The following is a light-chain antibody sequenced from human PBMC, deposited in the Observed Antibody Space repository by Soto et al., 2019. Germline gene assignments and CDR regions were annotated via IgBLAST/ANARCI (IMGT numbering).Light chain of an antibody. CDR2: DVS. Sequence: SALTQPASVFGSPGQSNTISRTGTNRVVGGYNYVSWYQQHPGKAPKLMIYDVSNRPSGVSNRFSGSKSGNTASLTISGLQAEDETDYYCSSFTSSSTYVFGTGTKVTVL. J-gene: IGLJ1*01. CDR1: NRVVGGYNY. CDR3: SSFTSSSTYV. V-gene: IGLV2-14*01.